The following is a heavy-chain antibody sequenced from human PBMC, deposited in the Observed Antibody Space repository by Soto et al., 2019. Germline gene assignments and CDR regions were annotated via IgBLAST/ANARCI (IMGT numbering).Heavy chain of an antibody. J-gene: IGHJ4*02. Sequence: PGGSLRLSRAASGFTFSSYAMHWVRQAPGKGLEWVAVISYDGSNKYYADSVKGRFTISRDNSKNTLYLQMNSLRAEDTAVYYCARPGTGERRAYHDSSGYYYEGAGFDYWGQGTLVTVSS. D-gene: IGHD3-22*01. CDR3: ARPGTGERRAYHDSSGYYYEGAGFDY. CDR1: GFTFSSYA. V-gene: IGHV3-30-3*01. CDR2: ISYDGSNK.